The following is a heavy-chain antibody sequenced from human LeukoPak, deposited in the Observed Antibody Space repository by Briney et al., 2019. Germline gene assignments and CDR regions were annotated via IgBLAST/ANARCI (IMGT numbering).Heavy chain of an antibody. D-gene: IGHD4-11*01. J-gene: IGHJ4*02. CDR3: AREDHSNYEY. Sequence: GGSLRLSCAASGFTFSGYWMSWVRQAPGKGLEWVASIKQDGTETHYVDSVKGRFTISKDNAKNSLYLQLNSLRAEDTAVYYCAREDHSNYEYWGQGTLVTVSS. V-gene: IGHV3-7*03. CDR1: GFTFSGYW. CDR2: IKQDGTET.